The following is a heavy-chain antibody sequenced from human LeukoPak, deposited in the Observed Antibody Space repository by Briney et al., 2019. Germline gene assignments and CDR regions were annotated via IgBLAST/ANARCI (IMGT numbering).Heavy chain of an antibody. CDR1: GGTFSSYA. Sequence: SVKVPCKASGGTFSSYAISWVRQAPGQGLEWMGGIIPIFGTANYAQKFQGRVTITTDESTSTAYMELSSLRSEDTAVYYCARGGYSYGKKYYYYYYMDVWGKGTTVTVSS. V-gene: IGHV1-69*05. D-gene: IGHD5-18*01. CDR2: IIPIFGTA. CDR3: ARGGYSYGKKYYYYYYMDV. J-gene: IGHJ6*03.